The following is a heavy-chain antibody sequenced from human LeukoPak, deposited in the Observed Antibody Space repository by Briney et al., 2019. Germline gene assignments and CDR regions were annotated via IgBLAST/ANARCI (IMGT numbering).Heavy chain of an antibody. CDR1: GFTFSSYA. CDR3: TREWGTAADY. J-gene: IGHJ4*02. CDR2: ISYDGSNK. D-gene: IGHD6-13*01. V-gene: IGHV3-30-3*01. Sequence: PGGSLRLSCAASGFTFSSYAMHWVRQAPGKGLEWVAVISYDGSNKYYADSVKGRFTISRDNSKNTLYLQMDSLRPEDTAVYYCTREWGTAADYWGQGTLVTVSS.